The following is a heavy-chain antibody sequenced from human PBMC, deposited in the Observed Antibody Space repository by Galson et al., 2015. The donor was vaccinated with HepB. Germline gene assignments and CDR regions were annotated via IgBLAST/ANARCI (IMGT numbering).Heavy chain of an antibody. CDR3: AKATTYYDLWSGYYIREDDAFDI. CDR2: ISYDGSNK. J-gene: IGHJ3*02. D-gene: IGHD3-3*01. V-gene: IGHV3-30*18. Sequence: SLRLSCAASGFTFSSYGMHWVRQAPGKGLEWVAVISYDGSNKYYADSVKGRFTISRDNSKNTLYLQMNSLRAEDTAVYYCAKATTYYDLWSGYYIREDDAFDIWGQGTMVTVSS. CDR1: GFTFSSYG.